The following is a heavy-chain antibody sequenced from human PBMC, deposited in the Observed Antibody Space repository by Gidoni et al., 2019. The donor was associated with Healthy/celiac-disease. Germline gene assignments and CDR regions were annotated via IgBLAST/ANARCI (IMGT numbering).Heavy chain of an antibody. V-gene: IGHV3-48*02. D-gene: IGHD6-6*01. CDR3: ARPSSIAARPPSDYYYGMDV. CDR2: ISSSSSTI. CDR1: GFTCSRES. J-gene: IGHJ6*02. Sequence: EVQRVESGGGLVQPGGGLSLSCAASGFTCSRESMNWVRPAPGKGLEWVSYISSSSSTIYYADSVNGRFTISRDNATTSLYLQMNSLRDEDTAVYYCARPSSIAARPPSDYYYGMDVWGQGTTVTVSS.